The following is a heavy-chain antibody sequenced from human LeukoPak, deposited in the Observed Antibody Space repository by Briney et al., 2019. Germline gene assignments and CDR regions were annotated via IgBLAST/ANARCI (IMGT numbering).Heavy chain of an antibody. D-gene: IGHD5-12*01. V-gene: IGHV3-66*01. CDR1: GFTVSTNY. J-gene: IGHJ4*02. CDR3: ARDRGYTQDY. Sequence: GGSLRLSCAASGFTVSTNYMSWVRQAPEKGLEWVSVIYSGGTTYYAGSVKGRFTISRDNSKNTLYLQMNSLRAEDTAVYYCARDRGYTQDYWGQGTLVTVSS. CDR2: IYSGGTT.